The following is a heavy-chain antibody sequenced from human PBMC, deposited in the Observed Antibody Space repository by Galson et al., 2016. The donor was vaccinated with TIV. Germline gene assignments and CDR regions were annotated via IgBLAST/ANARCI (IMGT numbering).Heavy chain of an antibody. CDR1: GFTFSSHG. J-gene: IGHJ4*02. V-gene: IGHV3-30*03. Sequence: SLRLSCAASGFTFSSHGIHWVRQAPGKGLEWVAVISYDENYKHYTDSVKGRFTISRDNSKNMVYLQMNSLRAEDTAVYFSARDPRIYGDYYLAYFDLWGQGTLVTVSS. CDR3: ARDPRIYGDYYLAYFDL. D-gene: IGHD3-22*01. CDR2: ISYDENYK.